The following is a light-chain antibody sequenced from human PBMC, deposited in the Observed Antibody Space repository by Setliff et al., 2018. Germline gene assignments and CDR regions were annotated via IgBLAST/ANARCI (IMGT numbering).Light chain of an antibody. Sequence: ALAQPASVSGSPGQSITISCTGTGSDIGASTYVSWYQQHPGKAPKLLIFGVSNRPSGVSNRFSASKSGNTASLAISGLQAEDEADYYCSSYTTDSTRVFGGGTKVTVL. CDR3: SSYTTDSTRV. V-gene: IGLV2-14*03. J-gene: IGLJ3*02. CDR1: GSDIGASTY. CDR2: GVS.